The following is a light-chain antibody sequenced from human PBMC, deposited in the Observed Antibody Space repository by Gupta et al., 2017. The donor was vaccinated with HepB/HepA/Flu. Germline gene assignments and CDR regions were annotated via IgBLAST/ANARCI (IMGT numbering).Light chain of an antibody. V-gene: IGLV1-47*01. CDR2: RHN. Sequence: QSMLTQPPSASGPPGQSVTISRSGGSSNIGDNHVYWYQQFPGTTPKLLIYRHNQRTSGVPDRFSAFKSGTSASLAISGLRAEDEADYYCAVWDDSLRGMLFGGGTKLTVI. J-gene: IGLJ2*01. CDR3: AVWDDSLRGML. CDR1: SSNIGDNH.